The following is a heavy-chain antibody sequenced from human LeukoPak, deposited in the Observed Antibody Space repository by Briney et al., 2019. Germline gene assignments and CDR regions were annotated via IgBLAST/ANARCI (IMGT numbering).Heavy chain of an antibody. CDR1: GGTFSSYA. V-gene: IGHV1-69*04. CDR3: ASGYCSSTSCCYYYGMDV. D-gene: IGHD2-2*01. Sequence: ASVKVSCKASGGTFSSYAISWVRQAPGQGLEWMGRIIPILGIANYAQKFQGRVTITADKSTSTAYMELSSLRSEDTAVYYCASGYCSSTSCCYYYGMDVWGQGTTVTVSS. CDR2: IIPILGIA. J-gene: IGHJ6*02.